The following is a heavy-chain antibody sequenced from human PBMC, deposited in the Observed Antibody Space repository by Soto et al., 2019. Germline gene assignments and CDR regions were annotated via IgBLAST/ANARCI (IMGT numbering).Heavy chain of an antibody. CDR3: ARGQAYSKSRX. V-gene: IGHV4-31*03. J-gene: IGHJ4*02. D-gene: IGHD4-4*01. CDR1: GASISSGTYY. CDR2: LHPSGGT. Sequence: SDTLSLTFTVSGASISSGTYYWNWIRQSPEKGMEWIGCLHPSGGTHYNPSLKRRVYISDDTSKNQFSLKMSSVTAADTAVYYCARGQAYSKSRXWGQATLVTVSX.